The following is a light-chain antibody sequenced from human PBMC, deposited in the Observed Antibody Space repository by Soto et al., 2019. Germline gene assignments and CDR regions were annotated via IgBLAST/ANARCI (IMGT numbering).Light chain of an antibody. Sequence: DIQMTQSPSTLSASVGDRVTIPCRASQSISSWLAWYQQKPGKAPNLLIYKASSLESGVPSRFSGSGSGTEFTLTISSLQPDDFATYYCQQYNSYPTFGGGTKVEIK. CDR1: QSISSW. J-gene: IGKJ4*01. V-gene: IGKV1-5*03. CDR2: KAS. CDR3: QQYNSYPT.